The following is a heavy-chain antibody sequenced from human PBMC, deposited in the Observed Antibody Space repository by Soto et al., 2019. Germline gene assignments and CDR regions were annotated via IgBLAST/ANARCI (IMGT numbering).Heavy chain of an antibody. V-gene: IGHV3-53*01. D-gene: IGHD3-16*01. CDR2: IYSGGST. Sequence: QPGGSLRLSCAASGFTVSSNYMSWVRQAPGKGLEWVSVIYSGGSTYYADSVKGRFTISRDNSKNTLYLQMNSLRAEDTAVYYCARLIMMETYYFDYWGQGTLVTVSS. J-gene: IGHJ4*02. CDR3: ARLIMMETYYFDY. CDR1: GFTVSSNY.